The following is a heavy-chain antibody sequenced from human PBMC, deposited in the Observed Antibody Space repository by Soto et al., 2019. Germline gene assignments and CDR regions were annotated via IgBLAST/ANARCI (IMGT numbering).Heavy chain of an antibody. D-gene: IGHD2-15*01. Sequence: ASVKVSCKASGYSFTIYGITWVRQAPGQGLEWMGWISTYDGNTNYAQNFQGRVSMARDTSTSTACMELRSLRSDDTAVYYCARDRGRSCIGGTCPFDYWGQGTLVTVSS. CDR1: GYSFTIYG. V-gene: IGHV1-18*01. J-gene: IGHJ4*02. CDR3: ARDRGRSCIGGTCPFDY. CDR2: ISTYDGNT.